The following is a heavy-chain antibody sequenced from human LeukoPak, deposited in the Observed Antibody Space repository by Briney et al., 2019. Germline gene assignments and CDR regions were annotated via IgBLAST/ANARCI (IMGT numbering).Heavy chain of an antibody. D-gene: IGHD3-16*01. Sequence: ASVKLSCKASGYTFTSYDINWVRQATGQGLEWMGWMNPNSGNTGYAQKFQGRVTMTRDTSISTAYMELSRLRSDDTAVYYCARTYDPGAFDIWGQGTMVTVSS. CDR2: MNPNSGNT. CDR3: ARTYDPGAFDI. J-gene: IGHJ3*02. V-gene: IGHV1-8*02. CDR1: GYTFTSYD.